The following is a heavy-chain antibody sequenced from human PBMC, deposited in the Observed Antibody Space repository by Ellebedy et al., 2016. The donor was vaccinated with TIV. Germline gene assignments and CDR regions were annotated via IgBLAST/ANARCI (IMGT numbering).Heavy chain of an antibody. Sequence: SVKVSXXASGGTFSSYAISWVRQAPGQGLEWMGGIIPIFGTANYAQKFQGRVTITADESTSTAYMELSSLRSEDTAVYYCARGRGAVTLDYYYYMDVWGKGTTVTVSS. J-gene: IGHJ6*03. CDR3: ARGRGAVTLDYYYYMDV. CDR2: IIPIFGTA. D-gene: IGHD3-10*01. CDR1: GGTFSSYA. V-gene: IGHV1-69*13.